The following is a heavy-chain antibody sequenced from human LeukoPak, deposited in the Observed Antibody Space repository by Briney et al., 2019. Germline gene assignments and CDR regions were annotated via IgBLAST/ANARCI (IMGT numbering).Heavy chain of an antibody. CDR1: GFTFDDHA. D-gene: IGHD3-16*01. Sequence: GGSLRLSCAASGFTFDDHAIHWVRQGPGKGLEWVSGISWNSDSIGYADSVKGRFTISRDNAKNSLFLQMNSLRPEDTGLYFCVRGSIPAYTLGYFDYWGQGTLVTVSS. V-gene: IGHV3-9*01. J-gene: IGHJ4*02. CDR3: VRGSIPAYTLGYFDY. CDR2: ISWNSDSI.